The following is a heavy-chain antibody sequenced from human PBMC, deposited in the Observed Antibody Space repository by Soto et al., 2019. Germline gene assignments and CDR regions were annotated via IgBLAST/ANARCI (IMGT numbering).Heavy chain of an antibody. CDR1: GFIFSSFG. J-gene: IGHJ5*02. CDR2: MWFETNNR. Sequence: GGSLRLSCATSGFIFSSFGMHWVRQAPGKGLEWVAVMWFETNNRYYAGSVKGRFTISRDNSENTLYLQMNSLRSEDTAVYYCAREGLSGSQPELDLWGQGTLVTVSS. CDR3: AREGLSGSQPELDL. D-gene: IGHD1-26*01. V-gene: IGHV3-33*01.